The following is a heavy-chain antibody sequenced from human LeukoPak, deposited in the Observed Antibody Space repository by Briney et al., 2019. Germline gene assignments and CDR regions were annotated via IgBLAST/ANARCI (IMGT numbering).Heavy chain of an antibody. CDR1: GFTFSSYW. V-gene: IGHV3-74*01. D-gene: IGHD3-10*01. Sequence: GGSLRLSCAASGFTFSSYWMHWVRQAPGKGLVWVSRIHGDGSSTSYADSVQGRFTISRDNAKNTLSLQMNSLRAEDSAVYYCARGNYYGSGSRWFDPWGQGTLVIVSS. CDR2: IHGDGSST. J-gene: IGHJ5*02. CDR3: ARGNYYGSGSRWFDP.